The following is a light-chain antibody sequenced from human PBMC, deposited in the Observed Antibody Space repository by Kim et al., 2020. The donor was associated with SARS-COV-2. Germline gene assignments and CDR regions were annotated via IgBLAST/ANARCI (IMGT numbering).Light chain of an antibody. CDR3: HHYNTYST. CDR1: QSISDW. CDR2: KTS. Sequence: DIQLTQSPSLLSASVGDRVTITCRASQSISDWLAWYQQKPGRAPNLLIYKTSNLQSGVPSRFGGSGSGTEFTLTISSLQSDDFATYFCHHYNTYSTFGQGTKLEI. J-gene: IGKJ1*01. V-gene: IGKV1-5*03.